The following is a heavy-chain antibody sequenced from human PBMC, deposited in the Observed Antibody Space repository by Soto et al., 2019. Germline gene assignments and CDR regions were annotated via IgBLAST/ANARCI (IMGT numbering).Heavy chain of an antibody. V-gene: IGHV3-21*01. Sequence: EVQLVESGGGLVQPGGSLRLSCAASGFTFSSYSMNWVRQAPGKGLEWVSSISSSSSYIYYADSVKGRFTISRDNAKNSLYLQMNSLRAEDTAVYYCAREAGLPPYYYYGMDVWGQGTTVTVSS. CDR3: AREAGLPPYYYYGMDV. CDR2: ISSSSSYI. J-gene: IGHJ6*02. D-gene: IGHD6-13*01. CDR1: GFTFSSYS.